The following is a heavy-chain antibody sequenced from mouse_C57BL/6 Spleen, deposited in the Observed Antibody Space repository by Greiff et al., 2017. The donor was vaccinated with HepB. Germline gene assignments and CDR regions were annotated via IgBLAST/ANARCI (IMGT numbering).Heavy chain of an antibody. D-gene: IGHD2-4*01. V-gene: IGHV1-64*01. CDR2: IHPNSGST. CDR3: AREYYDYAAWFAY. Sequence: VQLQQPGAELVKPGASVKLSCKASGYTFTSYWMHWVKQRPGQGLEWIGMIHPNSGSTNYNEKFKSKATLTVDKSSSTAYMQLSSLTSEDSAVYYCAREYYDYAAWFAYWGQGTLVTVSA. J-gene: IGHJ3*01. CDR1: GYTFTSYW.